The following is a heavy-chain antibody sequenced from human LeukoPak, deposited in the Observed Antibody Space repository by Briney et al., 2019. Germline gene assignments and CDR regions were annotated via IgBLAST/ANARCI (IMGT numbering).Heavy chain of an antibody. J-gene: IGHJ4*02. D-gene: IGHD6-6*01. CDR2: IYYSGRT. CDR1: GGSISSSSYY. Sequence: SSETLSLTCTVSGGSISSSSYYWGWIRQPPGKGLEWVGSIYYSGRTYYNPSLKSRVTISVDTSKNQFSLKLSSVTAADTAVYYCARALHQYSSSSYHGLYYFDYWGQGTLVTVSS. V-gene: IGHV4-39*07. CDR3: ARALHQYSSSSYHGLYYFDY.